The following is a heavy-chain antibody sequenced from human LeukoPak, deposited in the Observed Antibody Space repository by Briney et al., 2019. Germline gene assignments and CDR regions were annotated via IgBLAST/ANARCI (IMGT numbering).Heavy chain of an antibody. CDR1: GYSFTSHY. CDR3: ARDNSVGDIAWWFDP. Sequence: GASVKVSCKASGYSFTSHYMHWVRQAPGQGLEWLGLINPSGSSTLYAQKFQGRVTMTRDMSTTTDYMELSSLRSEDTAGYYCARDNSVGDIAWWFDPWGQGTLVTVSS. D-gene: IGHD3-16*02. J-gene: IGHJ5*02. CDR2: INPSGSST. V-gene: IGHV1-46*01.